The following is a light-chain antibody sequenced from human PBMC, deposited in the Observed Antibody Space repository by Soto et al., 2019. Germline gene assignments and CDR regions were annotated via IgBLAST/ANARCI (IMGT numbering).Light chain of an antibody. V-gene: IGLV2-14*03. CDR3: TSYTSSTXFYV. CDR2: DVS. Sequence: QSVLTQPASVSGSPGQSIAISCTGVRTDVVDGYDYVSWYQQHPGQAPQLIIYDVSNRPSGVSDRFSGSKSGNTASLTISGLQAEDEAEYYCTSYTSSTXFYVFGTGTKVTVL. J-gene: IGLJ1*01. CDR1: RTDVVDGYDY.